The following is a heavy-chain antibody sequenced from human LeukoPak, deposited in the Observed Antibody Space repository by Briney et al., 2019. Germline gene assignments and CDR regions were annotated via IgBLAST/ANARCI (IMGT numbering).Heavy chain of an antibody. CDR1: GFTFSSYA. CDR3: AKTGLYDSSGYYYEALCY. V-gene: IGHV3-23*01. D-gene: IGHD3-22*01. Sequence: TGGSLRLSCAASGFTFSSYAMSWVRQAPGKGLEWVSAIRGSGGSTYYADSVKGRFTISRDNSKNTLYLQMNSLRAEDTAVYYCAKTGLYDSSGYYYEALCYWGQGTLVTVSS. J-gene: IGHJ4*02. CDR2: IRGSGGST.